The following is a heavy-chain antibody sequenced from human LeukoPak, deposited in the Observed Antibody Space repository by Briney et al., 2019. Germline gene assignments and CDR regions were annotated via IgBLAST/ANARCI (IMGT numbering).Heavy chain of an antibody. V-gene: IGHV4-59*01. CDR3: ASQYCGGDCYSNYYYGMDV. Sequence: SETLSLTCTVSGGSISSYYWSWIRQPPGKGLEWIGYIYYSGSTNYNPSLKSRVTISVDTSKNQFSLKLSSVTAADTAVYYCASQYCGGDCYSNYYYGMDVWGQGTTVTVSS. D-gene: IGHD2-21*02. J-gene: IGHJ6*02. CDR1: GGSISSYY. CDR2: IYYSGST.